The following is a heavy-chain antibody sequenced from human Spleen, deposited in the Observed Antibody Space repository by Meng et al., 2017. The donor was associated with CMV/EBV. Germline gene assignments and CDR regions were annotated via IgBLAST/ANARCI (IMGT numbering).Heavy chain of an antibody. CDR1: GFTFSNAW. Sequence: GGSLRLSCAASGFTFSNAWMTWVRQAPGKGLEWVSTIYSGGLPYYADSVKGRFTISRDNSRNTLHLQMNSLRAEDTALYYCAKDLSDEGAFDMWGQGTMVTVSS. V-gene: IGHV3-23*03. D-gene: IGHD2-21*02. CDR2: IYSGGLP. CDR3: AKDLSDEGAFDM. J-gene: IGHJ3*02.